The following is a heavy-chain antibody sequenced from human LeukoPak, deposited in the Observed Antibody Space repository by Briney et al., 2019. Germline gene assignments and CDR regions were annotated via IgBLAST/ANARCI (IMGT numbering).Heavy chain of an antibody. V-gene: IGHV4-59*02. Sequence: PSETLSLTCTVSGVSVSTYYWSWIRQSPGRGLEWIGYIFSDGTTNYNPSLKSRVTISIDTSKNQFSLKLSSVTAADAAVYYCARGSEWFGKFDFWGLGTLVTVSS. CDR2: IFSDGTT. CDR3: ARGSEWFGKFDF. CDR1: GVSVSTYY. J-gene: IGHJ4*02. D-gene: IGHD3-10*01.